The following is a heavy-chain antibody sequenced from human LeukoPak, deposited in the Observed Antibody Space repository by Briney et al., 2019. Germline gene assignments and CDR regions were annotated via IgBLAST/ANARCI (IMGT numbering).Heavy chain of an antibody. CDR2: ISAYNYNT. J-gene: IGHJ4*02. V-gene: IGHV1-18*01. CDR1: GFIFTSYA. CDR3: ARDLRGTSFDY. Sequence: GASVKVSCKASGFIFTSYAISWVRQAPGQGLEWMGWISAYNYNTNYAQKFQGRATMTTDTSTSTAYMELRSLTSDDTAVYYCARDLRGTSFDYWGQGTLVTVSS. D-gene: IGHD3-16*01.